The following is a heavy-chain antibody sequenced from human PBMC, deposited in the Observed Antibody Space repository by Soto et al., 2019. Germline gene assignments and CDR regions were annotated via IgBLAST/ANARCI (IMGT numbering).Heavy chain of an antibody. CDR2: ISYDGSNK. D-gene: IGHD4-17*01. J-gene: IGHJ6*02. CDR1: GFTFSSYA. CDR3: ASRAGYGDYDLMVYGMDV. Sequence: PGGSLRLSCAASGFTFSSYAMHWVRQAPGKGLEWVAVISYDGSNKYYADSVKGRFTISRDNSKNTLYLQMNSLRAEDTAVYYCASRAGYGDYDLMVYGMDVWGQGTTVTVSS. V-gene: IGHV3-30-3*01.